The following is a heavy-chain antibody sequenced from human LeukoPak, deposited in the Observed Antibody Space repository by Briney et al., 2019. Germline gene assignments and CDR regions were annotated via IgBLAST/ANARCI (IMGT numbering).Heavy chain of an antibody. CDR1: GFTFSSYK. J-gene: IGHJ4*02. CDR3: ARDPSTVAGTDYYFDY. D-gene: IGHD6-19*01. Sequence: PGGSLRLSCAASGFTFSSYKMNWVRQAPGKGLEWISYIRSSRSSIYYADSVKGRFTISRDNAKNSLYLQMNSLRAEDTAVYYCARDPSTVAGTDYYFDYWGQGTLVTVSS. CDR2: IRSSRSSI. V-gene: IGHV3-48*01.